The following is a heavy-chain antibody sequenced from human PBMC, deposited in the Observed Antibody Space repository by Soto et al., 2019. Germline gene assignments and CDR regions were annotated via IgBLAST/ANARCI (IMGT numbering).Heavy chain of an antibody. CDR2: INTGGSEK. V-gene: IGHV3-7*01. D-gene: IGHD6-6*01. J-gene: IGHJ4*02. CDR3: ARTPRLLDS. Sequence: GGSLRLSCAASGFTFSDSWMNWVRQAPGKGLEWVAYINTGGSEKNYVDSVKGRFTISRDNAKNSLYLQMNSLRVEDTGVYYCARTPRLLDSWGQGTLVTVSS. CDR1: GFTFSDSW.